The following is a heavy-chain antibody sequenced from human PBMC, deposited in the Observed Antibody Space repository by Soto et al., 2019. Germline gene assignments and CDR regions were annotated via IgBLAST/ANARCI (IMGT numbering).Heavy chain of an antibody. CDR3: ARDTSNSFDY. J-gene: IGHJ4*02. V-gene: IGHV1-18*01. CDR1: GYTFNTYF. CDR2: ISPHNGHT. D-gene: IGHD2-2*01. Sequence: HVQLVQSGGELKKPGASVKVSCNTSGYTFNTYFISWVRQAPGQGLEWMGWISPHNGHTNYAEKFQGRVTMTTDTTTKTAYMELRNLRFDDTAVYYCARDTSNSFDYWGQGTPVTVSS.